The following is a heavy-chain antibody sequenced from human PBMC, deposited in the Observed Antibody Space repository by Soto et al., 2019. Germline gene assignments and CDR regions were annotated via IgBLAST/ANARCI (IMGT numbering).Heavy chain of an antibody. J-gene: IGHJ5*02. CDR3: ARDASHYYDSSGSPGDWFDP. CDR1: GGSISSYY. V-gene: IGHV4-59*01. Sequence: SETLSLTCTVSGGSISSYYWSWIRQPPGKGLEWIGYIYYSGSTNYNPSLKSRVTISVDTSKSQFSLKLSSVTAADTAVYYCARDASHYYDSSGSPGDWFDPWGQGTLVTVSS. D-gene: IGHD3-22*01. CDR2: IYYSGST.